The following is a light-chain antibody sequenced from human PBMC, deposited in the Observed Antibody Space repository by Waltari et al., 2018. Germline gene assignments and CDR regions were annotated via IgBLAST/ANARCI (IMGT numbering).Light chain of an antibody. Sequence: EIVLTQSPGTLSLSPGERATLSCRASQSVSSSYFAWYQKKPGQAPRLLIYGASSRATGIPDRFSGSGSGTDFTLTISRLEPEDFAVYYCQQYGSSPPWTFGQGTKVEIK. CDR2: GAS. CDR1: QSVSSSY. CDR3: QQYGSSPPWT. J-gene: IGKJ1*01. V-gene: IGKV3-20*01.